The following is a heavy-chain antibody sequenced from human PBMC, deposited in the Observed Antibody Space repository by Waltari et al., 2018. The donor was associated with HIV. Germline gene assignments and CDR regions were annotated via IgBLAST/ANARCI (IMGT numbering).Heavy chain of an antibody. CDR1: GGPIRSRHYS. J-gene: IGHJ6*02. D-gene: IGHD3-10*01. CDR3: AKDPLGFGYYGMNV. CDR2: IYYSGST. V-gene: IGHV4-30-4*01. Sequence: QVQLQESGPGLVQPSQNVTLTCTVSGGPIRSRHYSWSWIRQSPGKGLEWIGHIYYSGSTYYNPSLKSRVTISVDTSKNQFSLKLSSVTAADTAVYYCAKDPLGFGYYGMNVWGQGTTVTVSS.